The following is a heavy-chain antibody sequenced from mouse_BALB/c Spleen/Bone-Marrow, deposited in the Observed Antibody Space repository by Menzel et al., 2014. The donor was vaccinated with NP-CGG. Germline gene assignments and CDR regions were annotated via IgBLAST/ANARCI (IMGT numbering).Heavy chain of an antibody. D-gene: IGHD2-14*01. J-gene: IGHJ1*01. V-gene: IGHV1S29*02. CDR2: IYPYNGGT. CDR1: GYTFTDYN. Sequence: VQLKESGPELVKPGASVKISCKASGYTFTDYNMHWVKQSHGKSLEWIGYIYPYNGGTGYNQKFKSKATLTVDNSSSTAYMELRSLTSEDSAVYYCARFRYDWYIDVWGAGTTVTVSS. CDR3: ARFRYDWYIDV.